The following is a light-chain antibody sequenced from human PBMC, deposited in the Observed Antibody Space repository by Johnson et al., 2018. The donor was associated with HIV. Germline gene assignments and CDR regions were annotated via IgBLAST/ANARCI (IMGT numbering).Light chain of an antibody. J-gene: IGLJ1*01. V-gene: IGLV1-51*02. CDR1: SSNIGNNY. CDR2: ESN. Sequence: QSVLTQPPSVSAAPGQKVTISCSGSSSNIGNNYVSWYQQLPGTAPKLLIYESNQRPSGIPDRFSGSKSGTSATLGITGLQTGDEADYYCGTWDSSLCAYVFGTGTKVTDL. CDR3: GTWDSSLCAYV.